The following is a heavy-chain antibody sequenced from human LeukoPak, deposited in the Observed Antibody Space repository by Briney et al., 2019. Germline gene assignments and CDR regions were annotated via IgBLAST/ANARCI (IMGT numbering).Heavy chain of an antibody. V-gene: IGHV4-34*01. J-gene: IGHJ4*02. Sequence: SETLSLTCAVYGGSFSGYYWSWTRQPPGKGLEWIGEINHSGSTNYNPSLKSRVTISVDTSKNQFSLKLSSVTAADTAVYYCARASYSSGWFDYWGQGTLVTVSS. D-gene: IGHD6-19*01. CDR2: INHSGST. CDR3: ARASYSSGWFDY. CDR1: GGSFSGYY.